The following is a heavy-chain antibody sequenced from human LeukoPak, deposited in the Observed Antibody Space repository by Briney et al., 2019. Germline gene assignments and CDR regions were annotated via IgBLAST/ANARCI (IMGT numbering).Heavy chain of an antibody. D-gene: IGHD3-3*01. CDR2: IYYSGST. Sequence: SETLSLTCTVSGGSISSSSYYWGWIRQPPGKGLEWIGSIYYSGSTYYHPSLKSRLTISVDTSKNKFSLKLSSVTAADTAVYYCARHIGSEYDFWSGYPDYWGQGTLVTVSS. CDR3: ARHIGSEYDFWSGYPDY. CDR1: GGSISSSSYY. V-gene: IGHV4-39*01. J-gene: IGHJ4*02.